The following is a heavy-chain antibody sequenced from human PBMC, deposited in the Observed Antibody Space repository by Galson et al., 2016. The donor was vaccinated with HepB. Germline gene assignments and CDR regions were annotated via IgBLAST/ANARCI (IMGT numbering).Heavy chain of an antibody. V-gene: IGHV3-23*01. CDR1: GFTFRNYA. J-gene: IGHJ4*02. D-gene: IGHD6-19*01. CDR2: IDGPTPNT. CDR3: TTWLSHHFDY. Sequence: SLRLSCAASGFTFRNYALSWVRRAPGKGLEWVSHIDGPTPNTHYADSMRGRFSIYRDNSRDTLYLQMDSLTAEDSATYYCTTWLSHHFDYWGQGTRVTVSP.